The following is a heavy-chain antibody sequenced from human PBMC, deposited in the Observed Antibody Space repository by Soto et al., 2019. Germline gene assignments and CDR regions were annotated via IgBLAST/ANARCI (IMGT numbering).Heavy chain of an antibody. CDR3: ARSLNYDFWSGYDY. Sequence: ESGGGLVQPGGSLRLSCAASGFTFSSYDMHWVRQATGKGLEWVSAIGTAGDPYYPGSVKGRFTISRENAKNSLYLQMNSLRAGDTAVYYCARSLNYDFWSGYDYWGQGTLVTVSS. D-gene: IGHD3-3*01. J-gene: IGHJ4*02. CDR2: IGTAGDP. V-gene: IGHV3-13*05. CDR1: GFTFSSYD.